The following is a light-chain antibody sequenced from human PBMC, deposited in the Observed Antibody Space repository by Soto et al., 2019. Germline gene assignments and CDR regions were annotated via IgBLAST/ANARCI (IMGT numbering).Light chain of an antibody. V-gene: IGKV3-20*01. Sequence: EIVLTQSPGTLSLSPGEGATLSCRASQSINSFLAWYQQRRGQAPRLLIHGASNRATGIPDRFIGSGSGTDFTLTISRLEPEDFAVYYCQHYVTSLTTFGQGTKVDIK. J-gene: IGKJ1*01. CDR3: QHYVTSLTT. CDR2: GAS. CDR1: QSINSF.